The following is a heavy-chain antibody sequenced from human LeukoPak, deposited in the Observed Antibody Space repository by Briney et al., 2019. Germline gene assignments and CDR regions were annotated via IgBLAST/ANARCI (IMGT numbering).Heavy chain of an antibody. D-gene: IGHD4-17*01. J-gene: IGHJ5*02. CDR3: ARSPQGTATTANWLDP. V-gene: IGHV4-38-2*02. Sequence: TSETLSLTCTVSGYSISSDYYWGWIRQPPGKGLEWIGSIYYSGSTYYNPSLKSRVTMSVDTSKNQFSLKLSSVTAADTAVYYCARSPQGTATTANWLDPWGQGTLVTVSS. CDR2: IYYSGST. CDR1: GYSISSDYY.